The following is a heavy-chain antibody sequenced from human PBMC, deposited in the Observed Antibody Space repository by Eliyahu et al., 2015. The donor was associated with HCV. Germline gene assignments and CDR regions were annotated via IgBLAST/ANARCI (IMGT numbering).Heavy chain of an antibody. CDR3: AKRTYYYRSGNYPEGSYFDH. D-gene: IGHD3-10*01. CDR1: GFTFSTYA. V-gene: IGHV3-23*01. CDR2: IGSSGGRT. Sequence: VQLLESGGGLVQPGGSLRLSCAASGFTFSTYAMSWVRQAPGKGLEWVSGIGSSGGRTDYADSVKGRFTISRDNSKNTLYLQMNSLRAEDTAVYYCAKRTYYYRSGNYPEGSYFDHWGQGTLVTVSS. J-gene: IGHJ4*02.